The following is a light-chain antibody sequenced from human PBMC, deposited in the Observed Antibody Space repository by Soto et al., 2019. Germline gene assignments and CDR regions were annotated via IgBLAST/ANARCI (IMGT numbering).Light chain of an antibody. J-gene: IGKJ1*01. CDR2: GIF. CDR1: QSGYNGY. Sequence: EIVLTQSPDSLSLSSGERATLSCRASQSGYNGYLAWYQQRPGQPPRLLIYGIFTRADGIPDRFSGSGSGTDFTLTITRLQPEDSVVYYCQHYGHPQWTFGQGTKVEI. V-gene: IGKV3-20*01. CDR3: QHYGHPQWT.